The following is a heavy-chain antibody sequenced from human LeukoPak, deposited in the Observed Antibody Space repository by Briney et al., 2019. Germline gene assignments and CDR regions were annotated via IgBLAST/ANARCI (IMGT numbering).Heavy chain of an antibody. Sequence: SETLSLTCAVYGGSFSGYYWSWICQPPGKGLEWIGEINHSGSTNYNASLKSRVTISVDTSKNQFSLKLSSVTAADTAVYYCARGWSGRIPLFRGYYYYMDVWGKGTTVTVSS. J-gene: IGHJ6*03. CDR3: ARGWSGRIPLFRGYYYYMDV. D-gene: IGHD3-3*01. CDR1: GGSFSGYY. CDR2: INHSGST. V-gene: IGHV4-34*01.